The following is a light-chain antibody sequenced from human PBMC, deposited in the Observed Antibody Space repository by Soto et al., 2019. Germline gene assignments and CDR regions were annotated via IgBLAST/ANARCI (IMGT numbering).Light chain of an antibody. CDR3: LHYGGSPLT. V-gene: IGKV3-20*01. Sequence: EIVLTQSPATLSLSPGERATLSCRASQSVSSYLAWYQQKPGQAPRLLIYGASTRTTGIPDRFSGSGSGTDFTLTIGRLEPGDFAVYYCLHYGGSPLTFGQGTRLENK. CDR1: QSVSSY. J-gene: IGKJ5*01. CDR2: GAS.